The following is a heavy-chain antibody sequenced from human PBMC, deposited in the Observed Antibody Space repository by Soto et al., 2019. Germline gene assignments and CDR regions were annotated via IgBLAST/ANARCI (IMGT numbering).Heavy chain of an antibody. J-gene: IGHJ3*02. CDR2: ISSSSSYI. D-gene: IGHD4-17*01. CDR1: GFTFSSYS. CDR3: ARVAMGMTTVTTESAFDI. Sequence: EVQLVESGGGLVKPGGSLRLSCAASGFTFSSYSMNWVRQAPGKWLEWVSSISSSSSYIYYADSVKGRFTISRDNAKNSLYLQMNSLRAEDTAVYYCARVAMGMTTVTTESAFDIWGQGTMVTVSS. V-gene: IGHV3-21*01.